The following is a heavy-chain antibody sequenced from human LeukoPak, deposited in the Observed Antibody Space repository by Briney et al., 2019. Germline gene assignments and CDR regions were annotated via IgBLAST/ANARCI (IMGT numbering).Heavy chain of an antibody. V-gene: IGHV3-30*18. Sequence: GRSLRLSCAASGFTFSSYGMHWVRQAPGKGLEWVAVISYDGSDKYYAGSVKGRFTISRDNSKNTLYLQMNSLRAEDTAVYYCAKDQDIAAAAYYFDYWGQGTLVTVSS. J-gene: IGHJ4*02. CDR3: AKDQDIAAAAYYFDY. CDR2: ISYDGSDK. CDR1: GFTFSSYG. D-gene: IGHD6-13*01.